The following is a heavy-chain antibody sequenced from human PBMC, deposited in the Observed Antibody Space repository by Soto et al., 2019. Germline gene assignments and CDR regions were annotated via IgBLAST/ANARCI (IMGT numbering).Heavy chain of an antibody. CDR2: IYYSGRT. J-gene: IGHJ4*02. Sequence: QVQLQESGPGLVKPSQTLSLTCTVSGGSIDNYEYYWTWIRQPPGKGLEWVGYIYYSGRTNYNPSLNSRLTISLDTSKNQFSLRLTSVSAADTAMYYCARDRSNSPDYFAFWGQGTLVTVSS. V-gene: IGHV4-30-4*01. CDR3: ARDRSNSPDYFAF. CDR1: GGSIDNYEYY. D-gene: IGHD6-6*01.